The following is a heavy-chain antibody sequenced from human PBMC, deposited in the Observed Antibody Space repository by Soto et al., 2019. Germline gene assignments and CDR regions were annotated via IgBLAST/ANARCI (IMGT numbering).Heavy chain of an antibody. J-gene: IGHJ3*02. V-gene: IGHV1-69*13. CDR2: IIPIFGTA. CDR3: ARDQALVFRYSSSWYYAFDI. CDR1: GGTFSSYA. D-gene: IGHD6-13*01. Sequence: ASVKVSCKASGGTFSSYAISWVRQAPGQGLEWMGGIIPIFGTANYAQKFQGRVTITADESTSTAYMELSSLRSEDTAVYYCARDQALVFRYSSSWYYAFDIWSQGTMVTVSS.